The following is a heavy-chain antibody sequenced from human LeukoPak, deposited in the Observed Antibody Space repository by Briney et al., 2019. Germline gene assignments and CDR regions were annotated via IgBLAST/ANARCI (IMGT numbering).Heavy chain of an antibody. CDR1: GGSFSGYY. J-gene: IGHJ4*02. Sequence: SETLSLTCAVYGGSFSGYYWSWIRQPPGKGLEWIGEINHSGSTNYNPSLKSRVTISVDTSKNQFSLKLSSVTAADTAVYYCAREDSSSWYYFDYWGQGTLVTVSS. CDR3: AREDSSSWYYFDY. CDR2: INHSGST. V-gene: IGHV4-34*01. D-gene: IGHD6-13*01.